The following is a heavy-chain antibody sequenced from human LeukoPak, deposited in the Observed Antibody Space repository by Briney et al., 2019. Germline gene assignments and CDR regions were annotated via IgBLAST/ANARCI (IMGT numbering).Heavy chain of an antibody. CDR2: INHSGST. CDR1: GGSFSGYY. J-gene: IGHJ4*02. D-gene: IGHD6-6*01. Sequence: SETLSLTCAVYGGSFSGYYWSWIRQPPGKGLEWIGEINHSGSTNYNPSLKSRVTISVDTSENQFSLKLSSVTAADTAVYYCARGLSCIAACQSDYWGQGTLVTVSS. CDR3: ARGLSCIAACQSDY. V-gene: IGHV4-34*01.